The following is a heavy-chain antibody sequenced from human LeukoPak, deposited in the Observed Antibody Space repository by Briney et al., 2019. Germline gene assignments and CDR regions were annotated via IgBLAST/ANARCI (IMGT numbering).Heavy chain of an antibody. CDR1: GFSFRSYG. J-gene: IGHJ4*02. CDR2: ISYGGGIT. Sequence: GGSLRRSCATAGFSFRSYGMDLGRHARGGGGEWVAVISYGGGITYYADSVKCRLPISRDNSKNTLYLQMNSRRDDDTTVYYCAKDDFDYGGLHWGQGTLVTVSS. D-gene: IGHD4-23*01. CDR3: AKDDFDYGGLH. V-gene: IGHV3-30*18.